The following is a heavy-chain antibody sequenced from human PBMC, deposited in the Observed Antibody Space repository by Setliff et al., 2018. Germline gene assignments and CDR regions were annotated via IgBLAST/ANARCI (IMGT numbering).Heavy chain of an antibody. CDR1: GFTFDDYG. CDR2: INWNGGST. CDR3: ARSKGYNFWSGYPTPNWFDP. D-gene: IGHD3-3*01. J-gene: IGHJ5*02. Sequence: PGESLKISCAASGFTFDDYGMSWVRQAPGKGLEWVSGINWNGGSTGYADSVKGRFTISRDNAKNSLYLQMNSLRAEDTALYYCARSKGYNFWSGYPTPNWFDPWGQGTLVTVSS. V-gene: IGHV3-20*04.